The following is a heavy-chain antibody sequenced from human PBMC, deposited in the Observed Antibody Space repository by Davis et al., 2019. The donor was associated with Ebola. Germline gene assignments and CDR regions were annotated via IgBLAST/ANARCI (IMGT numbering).Heavy chain of an antibody. Sequence: GGSLRLSCAASGFTFSSNSMNWVRQAPGKGLEWVSFISSSSNYIYYADSVKGRFTVSRDNAKNSLYLQMNSLRAEDTAVYYCAKDGWDRMLYDAFDVWGQGTLVTVSS. J-gene: IGHJ3*01. CDR3: AKDGWDRMLYDAFDV. CDR2: ISSSSNYI. V-gene: IGHV3-21*01. CDR1: GFTFSSNS. D-gene: IGHD1-26*01.